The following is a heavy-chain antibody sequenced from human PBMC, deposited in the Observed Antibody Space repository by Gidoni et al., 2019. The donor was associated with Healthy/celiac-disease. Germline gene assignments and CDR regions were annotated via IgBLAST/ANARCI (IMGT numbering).Heavy chain of an antibody. CDR2: IIPIFGTA. CDR1: GGPFSSYA. J-gene: IGHJ6*02. CDR3: ARARDFWSGYYHVYYYYGMDV. D-gene: IGHD3-3*01. V-gene: IGHV1-69*01. Sequence: QVQLVQSGAEVKKPGSSVKVSCKASGGPFSSYAISWVRQAPGQGLEWMGGIIPIFGTANYAQKFQGRVTITADESTSTAYMELSSLRSEDTAVYYCARARDFWSGYYHVYYYYGMDVWGQGTTVTVSS.